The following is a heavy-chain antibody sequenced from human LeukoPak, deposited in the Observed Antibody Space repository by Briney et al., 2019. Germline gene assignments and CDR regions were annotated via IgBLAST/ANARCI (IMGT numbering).Heavy chain of an antibody. J-gene: IGHJ4*02. CDR2: ISSSSSYI. Sequence: NAGGSLRLSCAASGFTFSSYSMNWVRQAPGKGLEWVSSISSSSSYIYYADSVKGRFTISRDNAKNSLYLQMNSLRAEDTAVYYCARRYCSGGSCYPHFDYWGQGTLVTVSP. V-gene: IGHV3-21*01. CDR3: ARRYCSGGSCYPHFDY. CDR1: GFTFSSYS. D-gene: IGHD2-15*01.